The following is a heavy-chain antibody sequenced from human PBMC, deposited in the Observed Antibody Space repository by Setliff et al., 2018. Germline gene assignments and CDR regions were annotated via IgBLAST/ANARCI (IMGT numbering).Heavy chain of an antibody. CDR1: GGAFSSYA. J-gene: IGHJ3*01. CDR2: IIPVIDTT. Sequence: SVKVSCKASGGAFSSYALTWVRQAPGQGLEWMGRIIPVIDTTDYAQTFQGRVTITADESTRTVYMELSSLRSEDTTIYYCARGRDGYTSNALEFWGQGTMVTVSS. CDR3: ARGRDGYTSNALEF. D-gene: IGHD5-12*01. V-gene: IGHV1-69*11.